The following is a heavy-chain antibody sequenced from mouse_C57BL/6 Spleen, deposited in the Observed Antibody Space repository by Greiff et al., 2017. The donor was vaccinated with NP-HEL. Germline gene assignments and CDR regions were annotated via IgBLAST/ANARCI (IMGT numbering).Heavy chain of an antibody. D-gene: IGHD2-3*01. J-gene: IGHJ1*03. V-gene: IGHV1-52*01. Sequence: VKLQQPGAELVRPGSSVKLSCKASGYTFTSYWMHWVKQRPIQGLEWIGNIDPSASETHYNQKFKDKATLTVDKSSSTAYMQLSSLTSEDSAVYYCARGEIYDGFPSYWYFDVWGTGTTVTVSS. CDR2: IDPSASET. CDR3: ARGEIYDGFPSYWYFDV. CDR1: GYTFTSYW.